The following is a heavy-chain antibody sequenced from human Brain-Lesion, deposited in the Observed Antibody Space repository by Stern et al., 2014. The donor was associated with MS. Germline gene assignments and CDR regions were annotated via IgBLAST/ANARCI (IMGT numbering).Heavy chain of an antibody. CDR1: GGTFSSYA. D-gene: IGHD6-13*01. J-gene: IGHJ6*03. Sequence: QVQLVESGAEVKKPGSSVKVSCKASGGTFSSYAISWGRQTPGPGLAWMGGIIPIFGTANYDQKYQGRVTITADKSTRTPYIEPGSRRSEDKAVYYCARGLDWAAAQQVDYYYYYYMDVWGKGTTVTVSS. CDR3: ARGLDWAAAQQVDYYYYYYMDV. CDR2: IIPIFGTA. V-gene: IGHV1-69*14.